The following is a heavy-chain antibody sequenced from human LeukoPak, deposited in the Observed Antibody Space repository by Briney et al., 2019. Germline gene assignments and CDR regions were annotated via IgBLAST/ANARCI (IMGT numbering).Heavy chain of an antibody. V-gene: IGHV5-51*01. CDR1: GYRFNAYW. D-gene: IGHD3-22*01. J-gene: IGHJ3*01. CDR3: ARPNITSYYDSRGYDAFGV. Sequence: GEPLKISGKGSGYRFNAYWIAWLRQLPGKGLEWMGIIDPDDSDTRYSPSCQGQATISADKSVRTAYLQWSSLKASDTAMYYCARPNITSYYDSRGYDAFGVWGQGTMVTVSS. CDR2: IDPDDSDT.